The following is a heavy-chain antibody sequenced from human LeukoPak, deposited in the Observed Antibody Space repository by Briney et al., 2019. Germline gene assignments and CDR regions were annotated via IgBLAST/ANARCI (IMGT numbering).Heavy chain of an antibody. Sequence: GGSLRLSCAASKFTFSTYSMSWVRQAPGKGLEWVSSISSSSSYIYYADSVKGRFTISRDDAKNSLYLQMNSLRAEDTAVYYCARGMGQGSGWLPDYWGQGTLATVSS. V-gene: IGHV3-21*01. CDR3: ARGMGQGSGWLPDY. CDR1: KFTFSTYS. CDR2: ISSSSSYI. J-gene: IGHJ4*02. D-gene: IGHD6-19*01.